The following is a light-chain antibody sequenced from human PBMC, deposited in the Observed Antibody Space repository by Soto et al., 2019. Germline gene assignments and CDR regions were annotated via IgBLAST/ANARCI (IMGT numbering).Light chain of an antibody. CDR1: QTVSSNY. CDR3: QQRSNWPFT. Sequence: EIILTQSPDTLSLSPGERATLSCRASQTVSSNYLAWCQQRPGQAPRLLIYGASRRAAGIPDRFSGSGSGTNLTLTITRLEPAAFAVYYCQQRSNWPFTFGPGTKVDNK. CDR2: GAS. J-gene: IGKJ3*01. V-gene: IGKV3D-20*02.